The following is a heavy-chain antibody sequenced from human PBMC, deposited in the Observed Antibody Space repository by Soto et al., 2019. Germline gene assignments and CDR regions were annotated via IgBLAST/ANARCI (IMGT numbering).Heavy chain of an antibody. D-gene: IGHD6-19*01. J-gene: IGHJ6*02. V-gene: IGHV3-48*02. CDR1: GFTFSSYS. CDR3: ARESRIAMAGIYYYYGMDV. CDR2: ISSSSSTI. Sequence: GGSLRLSCAASGFTFSSYSMNWVRQAPGKGLEWVSYISSSSSTIYYADSVKGRFTISRDNAKNSLYLQMNSLRDEDTAVYYCARESRIAMAGIYYYYGMDVWGQGTTVTVSS.